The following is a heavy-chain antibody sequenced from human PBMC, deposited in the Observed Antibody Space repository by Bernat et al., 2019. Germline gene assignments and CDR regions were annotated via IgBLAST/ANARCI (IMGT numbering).Heavy chain of an antibody. CDR2: ISYDGSNK. Sequence: QVQLVESGGGVVQPGRSLRLSCAASGFTFSSYGMHWVRQAPGKGLEWVAVISYDGSNKYYTDSVKGRFTISRDNSKNTLYLQMNSLRPEDTAVYYCAKDRSGKVTYSYDSSGLSGFDYWGLETLVTVSS. V-gene: IGHV3-30*18. J-gene: IGHJ4*02. CDR3: AKDRSGKVTYSYDSSGLSGFDY. D-gene: IGHD3-22*01. CDR1: GFTFSSYG.